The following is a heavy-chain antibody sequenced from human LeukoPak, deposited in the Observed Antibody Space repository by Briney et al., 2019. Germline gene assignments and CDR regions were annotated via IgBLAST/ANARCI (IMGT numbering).Heavy chain of an antibody. D-gene: IGHD3-10*01. J-gene: IGHJ4*02. CDR3: ASAGYYYGSGSYYNGPFDY. CDR1: GYTFTGYY. V-gene: IGHV1-69*05. Sequence: SVKVSCKASGYTFTGYYMHWVRQAPGQGLEWMGRIIPIFGTANYAQKFQGRVTITTDESTSTAYMELSSLRSEDTAVYYCASAGYYYGSGSYYNGPFDYWGQGTLVTVSS. CDR2: IIPIFGTA.